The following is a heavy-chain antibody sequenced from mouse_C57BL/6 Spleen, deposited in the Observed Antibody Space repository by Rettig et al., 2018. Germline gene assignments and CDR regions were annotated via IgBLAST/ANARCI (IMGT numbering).Heavy chain of an antibody. CDR3: ARRDGYYYFDY. V-gene: IGHV1-72*01. J-gene: IGHJ2*01. D-gene: IGHD2-3*01. Sequence: QVQLQQPGAELVKPGAPVKLSCKASGYTFTSYWMHWVKQRPGRGREWIGRIDPNSGGTKYNEKFKSKATLTVDKPSSTAYMQLSSLTSEDSAVYYCARRDGYYYFDYWGQGTTLTVSS. CDR1: GYTFTSYW. CDR2: IDPNSGGT.